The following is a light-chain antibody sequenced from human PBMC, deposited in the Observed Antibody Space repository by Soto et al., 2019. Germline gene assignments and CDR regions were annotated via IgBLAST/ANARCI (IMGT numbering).Light chain of an antibody. Sequence: EIVMTQSPATLSVSPGERATLSCRASQSVSSNLAWYQQKPGQAPRLLIYGASTRATGIPARFSGSGSGTEFTLTISTLQSQDFAVYCCQQYNNWPLLTLGQGTRLES. V-gene: IGKV3-15*01. J-gene: IGKJ5*01. CDR2: GAS. CDR3: QQYNNWPLLT. CDR1: QSVSSN.